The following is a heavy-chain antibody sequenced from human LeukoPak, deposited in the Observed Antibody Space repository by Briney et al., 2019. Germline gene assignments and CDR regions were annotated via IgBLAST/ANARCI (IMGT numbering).Heavy chain of an antibody. J-gene: IGHJ4*02. CDR2: IYADDSDT. CDR3: ANGLIKGAFDY. D-gene: IGHD1-26*01. V-gene: IGHV5-51*01. Sequence: GESSQISCKGSGYIFTSYWIAWVRQMPGKGLEWMGLIYADDSDTRYSPSFEGQVTISVDKSISTAYLQWSSLRASDTAKYYCANGLIKGAFDYWGQGTLVTVSS. CDR1: GYIFTSYW.